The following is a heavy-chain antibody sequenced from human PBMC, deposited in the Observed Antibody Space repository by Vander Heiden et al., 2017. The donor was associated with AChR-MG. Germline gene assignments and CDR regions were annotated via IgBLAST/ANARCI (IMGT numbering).Heavy chain of an antibody. CDR1: GFTFSSYS. D-gene: IGHD6-13*01. Sequence: EVQLVESGGGLVKPGGSLRLSCAASGFTFSSYSMNWVRQAPGKGLEWVSSISSSSSYIYYADSVKGRFTISRDNAKNSLYLQMNSLRAEDTAVYYCARDQVIAAAGTFDYWGQGTLVTVSS. CDR2: ISSSSSYI. J-gene: IGHJ4*02. V-gene: IGHV3-21*01. CDR3: ARDQVIAAAGTFDY.